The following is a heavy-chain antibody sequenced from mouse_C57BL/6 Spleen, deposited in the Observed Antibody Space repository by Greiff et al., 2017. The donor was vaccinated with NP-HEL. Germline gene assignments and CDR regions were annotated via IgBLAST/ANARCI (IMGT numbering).Heavy chain of an antibody. V-gene: IGHV1-42*01. CDR1: GYSFTGYY. CDR3: ARIITGPSYYFDG. D-gene: IGHD4-1*01. J-gene: IGHJ2*01. Sequence: VQLQQSGPELVKPGASVKISCKASGYSFTGYYMNWVKQSPEQSLEWIGEINPSTGGTTYNQKFKAKATLTVDKSSSTAYMQLKSLTSEDSAVYYCARIITGPSYYFDGWGQGTTLTVAS. CDR2: INPSTGGT.